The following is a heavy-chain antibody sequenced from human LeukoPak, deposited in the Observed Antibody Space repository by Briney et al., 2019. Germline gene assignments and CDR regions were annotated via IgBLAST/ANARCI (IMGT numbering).Heavy chain of an antibody. J-gene: IGHJ4*02. Sequence: GGSLRLSCVVSRFTFSRSTMTWVRQAPGKGPEWVAKMKEDGTQIHYVDSVKGRFTISRDNAKNSLFLQMNSLRVEDTAVYYCATGGAPGGRFENWGQGMLVTVSS. V-gene: IGHV3-7*01. CDR2: MKEDGTQI. D-gene: IGHD1-26*01. CDR3: ATGGAPGGRFEN. CDR1: RFTFSRST.